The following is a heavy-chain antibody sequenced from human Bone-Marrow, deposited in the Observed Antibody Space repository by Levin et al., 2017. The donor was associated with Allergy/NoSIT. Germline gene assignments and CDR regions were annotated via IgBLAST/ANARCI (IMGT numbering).Heavy chain of an antibody. Sequence: LSLTCAASGFTFSDYYMSWIRQAPGKGLEWVSYISSSGSTIYYADSVKGRFTISRDNAKNSLYLQMNSLRAEDTAVYYCARVLGDTTVTTRGAGWFDPWGQGTLVTVSS. J-gene: IGHJ5*02. D-gene: IGHD4-11*01. V-gene: IGHV3-11*01. CDR3: ARVLGDTTVTTRGAGWFDP. CDR1: GFTFSDYY. CDR2: ISSSGSTI.